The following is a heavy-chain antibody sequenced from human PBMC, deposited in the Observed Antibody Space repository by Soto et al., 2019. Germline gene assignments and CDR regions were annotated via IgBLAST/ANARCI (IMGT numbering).Heavy chain of an antibody. V-gene: IGHV3-30*18. D-gene: IGHD3-22*01. CDR2: ISYDGSNK. CDR1: GFTFSSYG. J-gene: IGHJ4*02. CDR3: AKVFYDSSGYPL. Sequence: GGSLRLSCAASGFTFSSYGMHWVRQAPGKGLEWVAVISYDGSNKYYADSVKGRFTISRDNSKNTLYLQMNSLRAEDTAVYYCAKVFYDSSGYPLWGQGTLVTVSS.